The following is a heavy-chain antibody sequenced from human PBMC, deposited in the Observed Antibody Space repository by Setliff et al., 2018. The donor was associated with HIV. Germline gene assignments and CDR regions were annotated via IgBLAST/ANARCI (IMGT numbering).Heavy chain of an antibody. CDR2: ISSSGAHI. V-gene: IGHV3-21*06. CDR1: EFTFSSYS. J-gene: IGHJ6*02. D-gene: IGHD3-9*01. CDR3: ARGGRLQYFDWPSYAMDV. Sequence: GWSLRLSCAASEFTFSSYSMNWVRQAPGKGLEWVASISSSGAHIFYADSLKGRFTISRDNGKNLLYLQMNSLRAEDTAVYYCARGGRLQYFDWPSYAMDVWGQGTTVTVS.